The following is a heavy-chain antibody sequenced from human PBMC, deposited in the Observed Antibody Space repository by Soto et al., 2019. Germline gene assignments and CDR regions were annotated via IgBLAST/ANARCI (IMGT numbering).Heavy chain of an antibody. CDR1: GGSISSYY. J-gene: IGHJ3*02. CDR2: IYYSGST. CDR3: ARVWGGAFDI. D-gene: IGHD3-10*01. V-gene: IGHV4-59*01. Sequence: QVQLQESGPGLVKPSETLSLTCTVSGGSISSYYWSWIRQPPGKGLEWIGYIYYSGSTNYNPSLKSGASISXDTSKNQFSLKLSSVTAADTAVYYCARVWGGAFDIWGQGTMVTVSS.